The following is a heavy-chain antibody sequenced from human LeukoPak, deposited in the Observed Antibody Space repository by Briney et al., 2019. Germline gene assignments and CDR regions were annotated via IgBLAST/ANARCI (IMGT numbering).Heavy chain of an antibody. Sequence: GGSLRLSCAASGFTVSSNYMSWVRQAPGKGLEWVSVIYSGGSTYYADSVKGRFTISRDNSKNTLYLQMNSLRAEDTAVYYCARSQLKQLPSHFDYWGQGTLVTVSS. J-gene: IGHJ4*02. V-gene: IGHV3-53*01. CDR1: GFTVSSNY. CDR3: ARSQLKQLPSHFDY. D-gene: IGHD6-13*01. CDR2: IYSGGST.